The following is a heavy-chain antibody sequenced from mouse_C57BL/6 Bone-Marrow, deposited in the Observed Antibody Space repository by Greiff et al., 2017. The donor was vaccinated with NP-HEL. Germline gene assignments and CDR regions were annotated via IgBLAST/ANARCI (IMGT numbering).Heavy chain of an antibody. CDR2: IDPETGGT. Sequence: QVQLKESGAELVRPGASVTLSCKASGYTFTDYEMHWVQQTPVHGLEWIGAIDPETGGTAYNQKFKGKAILTADKSSSTAYMELRSLTSEDSAFYYCTRWWLLGFDYWGQGTTLTVSS. CDR1: GYTFTDYE. V-gene: IGHV1-15*01. CDR3: TRWWLLGFDY. D-gene: IGHD2-3*01. J-gene: IGHJ2*01.